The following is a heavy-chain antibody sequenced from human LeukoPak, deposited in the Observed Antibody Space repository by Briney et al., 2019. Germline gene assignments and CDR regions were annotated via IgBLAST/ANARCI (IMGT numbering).Heavy chain of an antibody. V-gene: IGHV4-30-4*01. CDR2: IYYSGST. D-gene: IGHD5-24*01. CDR3: ARVEMATIRY. J-gene: IGHJ4*02. CDR1: GGSISSGDYY. Sequence: SETLSLTCTVSGGSISSGDYYWSWIRQPPGKGLEWIGYIYYSGSTYYNPSLKSRVTISVDTSKNQFPLKLSSVTAADTAVYYCARVEMATIRYWGQGTLVTVSS.